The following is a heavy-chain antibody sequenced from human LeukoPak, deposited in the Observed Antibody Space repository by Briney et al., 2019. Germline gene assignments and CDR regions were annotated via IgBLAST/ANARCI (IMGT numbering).Heavy chain of an antibody. CDR3: ARTLHPPSLNWYFDY. Sequence: SETLSLTCTVSRGSTSTYYWSWIRQPAGKGLEWIGRIYPSGNTNFNPSLMSRVTMSIDTSKNQFSLKLSSVTAADTAIYYCARTLHPPSLNWYFDYWGQGILVTVSS. CDR1: RGSTSTYY. D-gene: IGHD1-1*01. V-gene: IGHV4-4*07. CDR2: IYPSGNT. J-gene: IGHJ4*02.